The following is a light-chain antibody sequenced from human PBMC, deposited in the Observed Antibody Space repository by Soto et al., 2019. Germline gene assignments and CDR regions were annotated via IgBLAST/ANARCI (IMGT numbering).Light chain of an antibody. CDR2: DVT. V-gene: IGLV2-11*01. CDR1: SSDVGGYNY. Sequence: QSALTQPRSVSGAPGQSVTISCSGTSSDVGGYNYVSWYQQHPGKAPKLMIFDVTKRPSGVPDRFSGSKSGNAASLTISGLPAEDEADYYCCSDAGIYVWVFGGGTKVTVL. J-gene: IGLJ3*02. CDR3: CSDAGIYVWV.